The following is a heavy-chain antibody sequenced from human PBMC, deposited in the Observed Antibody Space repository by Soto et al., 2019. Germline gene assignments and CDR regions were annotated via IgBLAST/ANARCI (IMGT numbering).Heavy chain of an antibody. CDR3: ARLRRDWGDAFDL. Sequence: QVQLVQSGADVKKPGSSVKVSCKTSGGPFGSSAISWVRQAPAQGLEWMGEIIPVFDKANYAQNFQGRLTITADEPTGTVLMPLSRLRSEDTAVYFCARLRRDWGDAFDLWGLGTFVTVSS. CDR2: IIPVFDKA. D-gene: IGHD3-16*01. CDR1: GGPFGSSA. V-gene: IGHV1-69*01. J-gene: IGHJ3*01.